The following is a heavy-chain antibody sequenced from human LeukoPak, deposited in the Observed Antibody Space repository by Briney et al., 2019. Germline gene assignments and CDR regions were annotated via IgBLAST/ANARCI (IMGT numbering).Heavy chain of an antibody. V-gene: IGHV3-30-3*01. CDR3: ARGVVTAYAAFDS. CDR2: ISFDGSTK. J-gene: IGHJ4*02. CDR1: GFIFSRYT. Sequence: GGSLRLSCAASGFIFSRYTLHWVRQAPGKGLEWVSMISFDGSTKDYADSVKGRFTISRDNSKNTLDLQMTSLRTEDTAVYYCARGVVTAYAAFDSWGQGTLVTVSS. D-gene: IGHD2-21*02.